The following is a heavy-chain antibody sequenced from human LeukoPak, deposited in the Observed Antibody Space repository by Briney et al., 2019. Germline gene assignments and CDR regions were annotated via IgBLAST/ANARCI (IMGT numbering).Heavy chain of an antibody. CDR1: RFSFSYAW. J-gene: IGHJ5*02. D-gene: IGHD3-16*01. V-gene: IGHV3-15*01. CDR2: IKSKVDGETI. CDR3: TTDTFFMKGFDP. Sequence: GGSLRLSCAASRFSFSYAWMYWVRQAPGKGLERVGRIKSKVDGETIEYAAPVKGRFIISRDDSKDTLYLQMDSLTTEDTAVYYCTTDTFFMKGFDPWGQGTLVTVSS.